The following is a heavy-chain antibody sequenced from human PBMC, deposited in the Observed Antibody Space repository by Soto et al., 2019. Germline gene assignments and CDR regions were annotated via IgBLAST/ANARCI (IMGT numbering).Heavy chain of an antibody. Sequence: SLRLSCAPSRFTFSSYAMSWVRQAPGKGLEWVSAISGSGGSKYYADSVKGRFTISRDNSKNTLYLQMNSLRAEDTAVYYCALSSSSWYRYFQQWGQGTLGTVSS. D-gene: IGHD6-13*01. CDR2: ISGSGGSK. J-gene: IGHJ1*01. CDR3: ALSSSSWYRYFQQ. V-gene: IGHV3-23*01. CDR1: RFTFSSYA.